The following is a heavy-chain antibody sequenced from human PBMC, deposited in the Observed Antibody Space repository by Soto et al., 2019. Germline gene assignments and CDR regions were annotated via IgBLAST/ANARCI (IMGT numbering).Heavy chain of an antibody. D-gene: IGHD6-6*01. CDR1: GGSISSYY. V-gene: IGHV4-59*01. CDR3: ARVSVSSSYDY. CDR2: IYYSGST. Sequence: TQSLTCTVSGGSISSYYLSWIRQPPGKGLEWIGYIYYSGSTNYNPSLKSRVTISVDTSKNQFSLKLSSVTAADTAVYYCARVSVSSSYDYWGQGTLVTVSS. J-gene: IGHJ4*02.